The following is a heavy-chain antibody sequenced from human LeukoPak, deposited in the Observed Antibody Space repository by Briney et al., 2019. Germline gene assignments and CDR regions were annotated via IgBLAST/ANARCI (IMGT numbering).Heavy chain of an antibody. V-gene: IGHV4-4*07. D-gene: IGHD5-18*01. CDR1: GGSISSYY. CDR2: IDASGGT. CDR3: ARDQYSYGSY. J-gene: IGHJ4*02. Sequence: SETLSLTCTVCGGSISSYYWSWIRQPAGKGLEWIGRIDASGGTNYNPSLKSRLTMSLDTSKNQFSLKLSSVTAADTAVYYCARDQYSYGSYWGQGTLVTVSA.